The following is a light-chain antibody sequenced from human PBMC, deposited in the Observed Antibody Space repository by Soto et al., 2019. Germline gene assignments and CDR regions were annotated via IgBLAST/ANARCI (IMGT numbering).Light chain of an antibody. V-gene: IGKV3-20*01. CDR3: QQYGSSPFT. CDR2: ASA. Sequence: EIVLTQSPGTLPLSPGERATLSCRATERVSSNYLAWYQQKPGQAPRLLIYASASRATGIPDRFSGSGSGTDFTLTISRLEPEDFAVYYCQQYGSSPFTFGPGTKVDIK. CDR1: ERVSSNY. J-gene: IGKJ3*01.